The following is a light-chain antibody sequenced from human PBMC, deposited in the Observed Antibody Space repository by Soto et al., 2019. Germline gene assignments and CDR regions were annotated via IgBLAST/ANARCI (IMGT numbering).Light chain of an antibody. CDR1: QSVSSN. Sequence: DIVMTQSPATLSVSPGERATLSCRASQSVSSNLAWYQQKPGLAPRLLIYGASTRATGIPARFSGSGSGTEFTLTISSLQSEDFAVYYCHQYNNWPFTFGRGTKVDIK. J-gene: IGKJ3*01. CDR3: HQYNNWPFT. V-gene: IGKV3-15*01. CDR2: GAS.